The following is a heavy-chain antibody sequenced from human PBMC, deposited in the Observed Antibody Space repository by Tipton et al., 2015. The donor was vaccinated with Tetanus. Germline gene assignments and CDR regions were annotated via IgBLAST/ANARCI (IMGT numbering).Heavy chain of an antibody. CDR3: ARDQARGARGWNYFDY. Sequence: TLSLTCTVSGSSITSGGYYWSWIRQHPGKGLEWIGDIYYSGSTYYNPSLKSRVTISVDRAMNQFSLKLNSGTDADTAVYYCARDQARGARGWNYFDYWGQGTLVSFSS. J-gene: IGHJ4*02. CDR2: IYYSGST. D-gene: IGHD4/OR15-4a*01. CDR1: GSSITSGGYY. V-gene: IGHV4-31*03.